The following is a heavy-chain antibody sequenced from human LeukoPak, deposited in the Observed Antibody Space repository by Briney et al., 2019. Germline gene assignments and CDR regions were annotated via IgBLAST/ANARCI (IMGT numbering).Heavy chain of an antibody. D-gene: IGHD5-18*01. V-gene: IGHV3-23*01. CDR3: AKEGRYSYGYSY. Sequence: GGSLTLSCAASGFTFSSYAMSWVRQAPGKGLEGVSGISGSGGSTYYADSVKGRFTISRDNSKNTLYLQMNSLRAEDTAVYYCAKEGRYSYGYSYWGQGTLVTVSS. CDR2: ISGSGGST. J-gene: IGHJ4*02. CDR1: GFTFSSYA.